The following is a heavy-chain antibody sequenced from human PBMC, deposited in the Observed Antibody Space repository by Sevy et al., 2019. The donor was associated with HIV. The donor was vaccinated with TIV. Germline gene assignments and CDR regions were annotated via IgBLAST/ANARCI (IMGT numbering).Heavy chain of an antibody. CDR3: ANDREAMVGDYFDF. J-gene: IGHJ4*01. D-gene: IGHD5-18*01. V-gene: IGHV3-23*01. Sequence: GGSLRLSCAASGFPFSSYAMSWVRQAPGKGLEWVSAIGGSGVSTYYADSVKGRFTISRDNSKNTLYLQMNSLRAEDTAVYCGANDREAMVGDYFDFWGQGTLVTVSS. CDR1: GFPFSSYA. CDR2: IGGSGVST.